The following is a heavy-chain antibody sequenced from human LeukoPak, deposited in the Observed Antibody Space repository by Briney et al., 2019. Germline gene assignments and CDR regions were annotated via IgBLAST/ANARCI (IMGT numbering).Heavy chain of an antibody. CDR2: ISGSGDNT. CDR1: GFTYNSYA. J-gene: IGHJ5*02. CDR3: AKDVGRPTRRVTMVRGVTKTNWFDP. Sequence: GGSLRLSCGASGFTYNSYAMTWVRQAPGKGLEWVSGISGSGDNTYYADSVKGRFTISRDNSKNMLYLQMNSLRAADTAIYYCAKDVGRPTRRVTMVRGVTKTNWFDPWGQGTLVTVSS. V-gene: IGHV3-23*01. D-gene: IGHD3-10*01.